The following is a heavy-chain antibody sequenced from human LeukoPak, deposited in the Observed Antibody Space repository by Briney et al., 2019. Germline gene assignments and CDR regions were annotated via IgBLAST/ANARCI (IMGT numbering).Heavy chain of an antibody. Sequence: GGSLRLSCAASGFTFSSYAMHWVRQAPGKGLEWVAVISYDGSNKYYADSVKGRYTISRDNSKNTLYLQMNSLRAEDTAVYYCARDLCYWGQGTLVTVSS. D-gene: IGHD2/OR15-2a*01. CDR3: ARDLCY. CDR2: ISYDGSNK. J-gene: IGHJ4*02. CDR1: GFTFSSYA. V-gene: IGHV3-30*04.